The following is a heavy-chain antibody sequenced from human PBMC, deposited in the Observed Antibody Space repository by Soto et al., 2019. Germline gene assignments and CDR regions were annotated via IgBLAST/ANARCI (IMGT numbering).Heavy chain of an antibody. V-gene: IGHV2-5*02. CDR2: IYWDDDE. D-gene: IGHD5-18*01. J-gene: IGHJ4*02. Sequence: QITLKESGPTLVRPTQTLTLTCSFSGFSLTTRGVGVGWIRQPPGKALEWLALIYWDDDEGYSPSLKSSPTTPNDTSKNQVVLTMTNMDPVAPATFYCAHRPRGFSSHFAYWGQGTLVTVSS. CDR3: AHRPRGFSSHFAY. CDR1: GFSLTTRGVG.